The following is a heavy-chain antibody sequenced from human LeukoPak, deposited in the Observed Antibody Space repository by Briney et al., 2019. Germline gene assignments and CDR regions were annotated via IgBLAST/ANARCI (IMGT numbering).Heavy chain of an antibody. CDR1: GYTFTSYA. V-gene: IGHV1-3*01. Sequence: ASVKVSCKASGYTFTSYAMHWVRQAPGQRLEWMGWINAGNGNTKYSQKFQGRVTITRDTSASTAYMELRSLRSDDTAVYYCARDTNVLLALHFDYWGQGTLVTVSS. D-gene: IGHD2-8*01. J-gene: IGHJ4*02. CDR2: INAGNGNT. CDR3: ARDTNVLLALHFDY.